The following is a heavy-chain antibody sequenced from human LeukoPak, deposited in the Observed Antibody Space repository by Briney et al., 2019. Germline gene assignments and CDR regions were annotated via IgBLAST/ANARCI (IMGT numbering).Heavy chain of an antibody. V-gene: IGHV4-59*07. CDR1: GHSLSPYY. D-gene: IGHD3-3*02. CDR2: NYYNWST. CDR3: ARAFYPGYYSYMAV. Sequence: SDTLSLICTVSGHSLSPYYGSWIRHPPGKGLEWFGNNYYNWSTNYNPSLKSRFTISVDPSKNQFSLKLSSVTAADTAVYYCARAFYPGYYSYMAVWGKGSTVTVSS. J-gene: IGHJ6*03.